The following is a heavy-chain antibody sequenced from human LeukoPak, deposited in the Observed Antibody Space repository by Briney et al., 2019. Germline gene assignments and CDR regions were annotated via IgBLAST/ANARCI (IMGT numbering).Heavy chain of an antibody. CDR2: IYYSGST. J-gene: IGHJ4*02. CDR3: ARGASVGPFDY. D-gene: IGHD2-15*01. Sequence: PSETLSLTCTVSGVSISSYYWSWIRQPPGKGLEWIGYIYYSGSTNYNPSLKSRVTISVDTSKNQFSLKLSSVTAADTAVYYCARGASVGPFDYWGQGTLVTVSS. CDR1: GVSISSYY. V-gene: IGHV4-59*01.